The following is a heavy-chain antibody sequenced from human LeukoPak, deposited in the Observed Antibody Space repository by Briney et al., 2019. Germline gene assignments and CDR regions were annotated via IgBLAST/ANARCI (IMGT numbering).Heavy chain of an antibody. J-gene: IGHJ6*02. Sequence: SVKVSCKPPVGTPSSNTISRVRPAPGQGLEWMGRIIPIIGIANYAQKFQGRVTITADKSTITAYMELSSLRSEDTAVYYCARTIRQRRGITGIMRAYYGMDVWGQGTAVSVPS. V-gene: IGHV1-69*02. CDR1: VGTPSSNT. CDR2: IIPIIGIA. CDR3: ARTIRQRRGITGIMRAYYGMDV. D-gene: IGHD1-20*01.